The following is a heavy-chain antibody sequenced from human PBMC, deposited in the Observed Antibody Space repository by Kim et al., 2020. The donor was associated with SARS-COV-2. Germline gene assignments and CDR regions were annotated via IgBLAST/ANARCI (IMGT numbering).Heavy chain of an antibody. Sequence: GGSLRLSCAASGFTFSSYGMHWVRQAPGKGLEWVAVIWYDGSNKYYADSVKGRFTISRDNSKNTLYLQMNSLRAEDTAVYYCARVFGLSSTSTHYYYYGMDVWGQGTTVTVSS. CDR1: GFTFSSYG. CDR3: ARVFGLSSTSTHYYYYGMDV. D-gene: IGHD2-2*01. V-gene: IGHV3-33*01. J-gene: IGHJ6*02. CDR2: IWYDGSNK.